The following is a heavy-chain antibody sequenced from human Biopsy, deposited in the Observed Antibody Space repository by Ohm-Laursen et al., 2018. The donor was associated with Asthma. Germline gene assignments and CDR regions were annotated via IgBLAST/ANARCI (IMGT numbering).Heavy chain of an antibody. CDR3: ARIKIRIGAGTDRYFDL. CDR2: IDPNSGGT. V-gene: IGHV1-2*06. D-gene: IGHD3-16*01. Sequence: SVKVSCKASGYPFTDYYVHWVRQAPGQGLEWMGRIDPNSGGTNYAQKFLGRVTMTRDTSVNKAFMVLSRLRSDDTAVYYCARIKIRIGAGTDRYFDLWGRGTLVTVSS. J-gene: IGHJ2*01. CDR1: GYPFTDYY.